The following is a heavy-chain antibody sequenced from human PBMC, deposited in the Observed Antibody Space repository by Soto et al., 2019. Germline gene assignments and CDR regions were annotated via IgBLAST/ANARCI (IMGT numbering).Heavy chain of an antibody. J-gene: IGHJ4*02. CDR2: MSFEGMNE. V-gene: IGHV3-30*03. CDR3: ARDRGFGGYNYLDY. CDR1: GLNFIDFG. Sequence: QVQLVESGGGGSRLGGSRRLPLGALGLNFIDFGLHGVGRAPGKGREGVAVMSFEGMNEYHADSVKGRFTISRDNSKNTLYLQMNNLRSEDTAVYYCARDRGFGGYNYLDYWGQGTLVTVSS. D-gene: IGHD3-16*01.